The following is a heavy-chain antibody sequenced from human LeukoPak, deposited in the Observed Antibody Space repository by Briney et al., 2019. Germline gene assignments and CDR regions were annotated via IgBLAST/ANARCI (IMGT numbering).Heavy chain of an antibody. D-gene: IGHD2-2*01. CDR1: GYTFTGYY. V-gene: IGHV1-2*02. CDR2: INPNSGGT. J-gene: IGHJ5*02. Sequence: ASVKVSCKASGYTFTGYYMHWVRQAPGQGLEWMGWINPNSGGTNYAQKSQGRVTMTRDTSISTAYMELSRLRSDDTAVYYCAREDCSSTSCYGNWFDPWGQGTLVTVSS. CDR3: AREDCSSTSCYGNWFDP.